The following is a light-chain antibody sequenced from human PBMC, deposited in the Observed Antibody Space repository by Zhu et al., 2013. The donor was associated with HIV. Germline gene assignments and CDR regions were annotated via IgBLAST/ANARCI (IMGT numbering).Light chain of an antibody. J-gene: IGKJ5*01. CDR3: QQYNSYPIT. CDR2: AAS. CDR1: QDIGKY. Sequence: DIQMTQSPSTLSASVGDRVTIACRASQDIGKYLAWYQQKPGKAPNFLIYAASTRQSGVPSRFSGSGSGTEFTLTISSLQPEDFATYYCQQYNSYPITFGQGTRLDSK. V-gene: IGKV1-9*01.